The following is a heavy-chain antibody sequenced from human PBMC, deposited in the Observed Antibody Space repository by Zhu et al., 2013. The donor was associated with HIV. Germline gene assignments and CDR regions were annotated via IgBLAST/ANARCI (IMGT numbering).Heavy chain of an antibody. CDR1: GFTFSSYA. Sequence: VQLVESGGGVVQPGRSLRLSCAASGFTFSSYAMHWVRQAPGKGLEWVAVISYDGSNKYYADSVKGRFTISRDNSKNTLYLQMNSLRAEDTAVYYCARDYYGSGRIGVFDYWGQGTLVTVSS. J-gene: IGHJ4*02. V-gene: IGHV3-30-3*01. D-gene: IGHD3-10*01. CDR2: ISYDGSNK. CDR3: ARDYYGSGRIGVFDY.